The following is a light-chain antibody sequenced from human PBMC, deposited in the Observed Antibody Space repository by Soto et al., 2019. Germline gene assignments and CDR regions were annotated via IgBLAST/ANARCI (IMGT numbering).Light chain of an antibody. Sequence: QPVLTQPPSASGSPGQSVTISCTGTSSDVGGYNYVSWYQQHPGKAPKLMIYEVNKRPSGVPDRFSGSKSGNTASLTVSGLQAEDEADYYCSSDAGSNSVIFGGGTKVTVL. CDR2: EVN. CDR1: SSDVGGYNY. CDR3: SSDAGSNSVI. J-gene: IGLJ2*01. V-gene: IGLV2-8*01.